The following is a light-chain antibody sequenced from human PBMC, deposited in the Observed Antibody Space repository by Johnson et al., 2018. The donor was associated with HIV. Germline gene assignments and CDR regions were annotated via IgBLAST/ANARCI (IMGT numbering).Light chain of an antibody. J-gene: IGLJ1*01. CDR2: KKN. CDR3: GTWDSSLTSYV. Sequence: QAVLTQPPSVSAAPGQKVTISCSGSSSNIGNNYVSWYQQLPGTVPKLLIYKKNRRPSGTPDRFSGSKSGTSASLAITGLQTGDEADYYCGTWDSSLTSYVFGAGTKVTVL. CDR1: SSNIGNNY. V-gene: IGLV1-51*01.